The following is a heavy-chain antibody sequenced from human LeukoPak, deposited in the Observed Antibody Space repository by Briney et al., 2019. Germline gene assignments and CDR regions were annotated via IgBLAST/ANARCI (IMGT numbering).Heavy chain of an antibody. CDR2: IYYSGST. J-gene: IGHJ4*02. CDR1: GGSISSDDYY. D-gene: IGHD6-6*01. V-gene: IGHV4-30-4*01. Sequence: SQTLSLTCTVSGGSISSDDYYWSWIRQPPGKGLEWIGYIYYSGSTYYNPSLKSRVTISVDTSKNQFSLKLSSVTAADTAVYYCARDPRGGSSGGYWGQGTLVTVSS. CDR3: ARDPRGGSSGGY.